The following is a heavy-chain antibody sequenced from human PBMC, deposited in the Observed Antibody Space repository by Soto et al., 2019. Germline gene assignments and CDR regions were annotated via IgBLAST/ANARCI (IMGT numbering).Heavy chain of an antibody. CDR2: IYYSGST. D-gene: IGHD6-19*01. CDR3: ARVGIAVARNIDAFDI. Sequence: QVQLQESGPGLVKPSQTLSLTCTVSGGSISSGGYYWSWIRQHPGKGLEWIGYIYYSGSTYYNPSLKSRVTIAVDTSKNQFCLKLSSVTAADTTVYYCARVGIAVARNIDAFDIWGQGTMITDSS. CDR1: GGSISSGGYY. V-gene: IGHV4-31*03. J-gene: IGHJ3*02.